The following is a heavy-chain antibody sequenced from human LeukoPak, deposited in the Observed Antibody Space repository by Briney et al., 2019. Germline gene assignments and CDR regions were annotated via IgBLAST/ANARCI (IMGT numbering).Heavy chain of an antibody. CDR2: ISSSGSTI. D-gene: IGHD4-4*01. Sequence: GGSLRLSCAASGFTFSDYYMSWIRQAPGKGLEWVSYISSSGSTIYYADSVKGRFTISRDNAKNSLYLQMNSPRAEDTAVYYCARFSWISNYFTFGYYYYGMDVWGQGTTVTVSS. J-gene: IGHJ6*02. V-gene: IGHV3-11*01. CDR3: ARFSWISNYFTFGYYYYGMDV. CDR1: GFTFSDYY.